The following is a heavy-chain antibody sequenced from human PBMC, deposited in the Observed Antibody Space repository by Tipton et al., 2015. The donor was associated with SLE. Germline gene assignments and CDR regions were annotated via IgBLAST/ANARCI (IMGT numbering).Heavy chain of an antibody. CDR3: ARAERGDFYYYYGMDV. CDR1: GFTFSSYT. J-gene: IGHJ6*02. CDR2: ISSNSNYI. D-gene: IGHD2-21*01. Sequence: SLRLSCAASGFTFSSYTMHWVRQAPGKGLEWVSSISSNSNYINYADSMKGRFTISRDNAENSLYLQMNSLRADDTAVYYCARAERGDFYYYYGMDVWGQGTTVTVSS. V-gene: IGHV3-21*03.